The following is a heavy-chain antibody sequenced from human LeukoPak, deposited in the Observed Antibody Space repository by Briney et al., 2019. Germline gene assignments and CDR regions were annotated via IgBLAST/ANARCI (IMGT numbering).Heavy chain of an antibody. V-gene: IGHV3-30*04. CDR1: GFTFSSYA. CDR2: ISYDGSNK. D-gene: IGHD3-10*01. CDR3: AREGLAGYYGSGSSHFDY. Sequence: GGSLRLSCAASGFTFSSYAMHWVRQAPGKGLEWVAVISYDGSNKYYADSVKGRFTISRDNSKNTLYLQMNSLRAEDTAVYYCAREGLAGYYGSGSSHFDYWGQGTLVTVSS. J-gene: IGHJ4*02.